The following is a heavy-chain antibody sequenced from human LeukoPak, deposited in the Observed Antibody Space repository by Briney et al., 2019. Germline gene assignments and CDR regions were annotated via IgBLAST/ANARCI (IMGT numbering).Heavy chain of an antibody. CDR3: ARDGGGIDY. Sequence: GGSLRLSCAASGFTFSTYWMHWVRQAPGKGLEWVSSISSSSSDKEYADSVKGRFTISRDNAKNSLYLQMNSLRAEDTAVYYCARDGGGIDYWGQGTPVTVSS. CDR1: GFTFSTYW. V-gene: IGHV3-21*01. D-gene: IGHD3-16*01. CDR2: ISSSSSDK. J-gene: IGHJ4*02.